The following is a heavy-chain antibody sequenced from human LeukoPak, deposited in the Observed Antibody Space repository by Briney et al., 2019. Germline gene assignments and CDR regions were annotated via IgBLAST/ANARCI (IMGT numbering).Heavy chain of an antibody. CDR1: GFAFSNFA. V-gene: IGHV3-23*01. J-gene: IGHJ6*03. CDR2: MSGSGYYT. CDR3: AKMEGQRLYDYCMDV. D-gene: IGHD3-3*01. Sequence: GGSLRLSCAASGFAFSNFAMSWVRQAPGKGLEWVSAMSGSGYYTYYVDSVKGRFTISRANSKNTLYLHMNSLRADDTAVYSFAKMEGQRLYDYCMDVWGRGTPVTVSS.